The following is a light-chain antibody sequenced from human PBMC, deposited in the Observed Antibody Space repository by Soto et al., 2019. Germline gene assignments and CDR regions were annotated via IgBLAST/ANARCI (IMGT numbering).Light chain of an antibody. CDR2: RAS. J-gene: IGKJ4*01. CDR3: QQYSDSPLP. Sequence: DIVMTQSPDSLAVSLGERATINCKSSQSLLCTSNNKYCLSWFQQKPGQPPKLLIYRASTRESGVPDRFSGSGSGTDFTLTISGLQAEDVAVYYCQQYSDSPLPFGGGTKVEI. V-gene: IGKV4-1*01. CDR1: QSLLCTSNNKYC.